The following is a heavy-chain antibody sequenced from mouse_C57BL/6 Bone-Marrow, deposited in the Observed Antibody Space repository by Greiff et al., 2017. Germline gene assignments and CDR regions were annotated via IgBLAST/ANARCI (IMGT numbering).Heavy chain of an antibody. CDR3: ARHEEVYYDYERGLAY. Sequence: VQLQQSGAELVKPGASVKLSCKASGYTFTEYTIHWVKQRSGQGLEWIGWFYPGSGSIKYNEKFKDKATLTADKSSSTVYIELSRLTSEDSAVYFCARHEEVYYDYERGLAYWGQGTLVTVSA. D-gene: IGHD2-4*01. CDR1: GYTFTEYT. J-gene: IGHJ3*01. V-gene: IGHV1-62-2*01. CDR2: FYPGSGSI.